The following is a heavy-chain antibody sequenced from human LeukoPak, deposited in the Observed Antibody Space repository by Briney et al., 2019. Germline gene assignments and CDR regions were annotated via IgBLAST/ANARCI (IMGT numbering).Heavy chain of an antibody. Sequence: PGGSLRLSCAASGFTFSRYSLSWGRQPPGKGLEWVANIQQDGSEKNYVDSVKGRFTISRDNGKNSLYLQMNSLRAEDTAVYYCARHHLDHGDLFDYWGQGTLVTVSS. CDR1: GFTFSRYS. V-gene: IGHV3-7*01. CDR3: ARHHLDHGDLFDY. CDR2: IQQDGSEK. D-gene: IGHD2-21*02. J-gene: IGHJ4*02.